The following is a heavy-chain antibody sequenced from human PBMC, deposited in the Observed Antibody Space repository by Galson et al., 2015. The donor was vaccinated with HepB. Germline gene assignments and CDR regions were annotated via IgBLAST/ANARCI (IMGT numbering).Heavy chain of an antibody. Sequence: SLRLSCAASGFMFNSFDMHWVRQAPGKGLEWVAHIWADRNKKDYADSVKGRFTISRDNSKNTLDLQMDSLRAEDTAVYYCARDMTTFDYWGQGTLVTVSS. CDR2: IWADRNKK. CDR3: ARDMTTFDY. D-gene: IGHD1-1*01. V-gene: IGHV3-33*01. J-gene: IGHJ4*02. CDR1: GFMFNSFD.